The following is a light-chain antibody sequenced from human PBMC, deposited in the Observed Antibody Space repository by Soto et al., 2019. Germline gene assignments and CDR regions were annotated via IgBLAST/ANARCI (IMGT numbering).Light chain of an antibody. V-gene: IGKV3-20*01. CDR2: VAS. J-gene: IGKJ2*01. Sequence: EIVLTQSPGTLSLSPGERATLSCRASQSVSSSYLAWYQQKPGQAPRLLIYVASSRATGIPDRFSCSGSGTDFTLTISRLEPEDFAVYYYQQYGSSPYTFGQGTKLEIK. CDR1: QSVSSSY. CDR3: QQYGSSPYT.